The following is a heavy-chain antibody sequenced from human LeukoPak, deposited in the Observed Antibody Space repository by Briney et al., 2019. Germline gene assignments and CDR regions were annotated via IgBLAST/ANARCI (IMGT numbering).Heavy chain of an antibody. V-gene: IGHV4-59*01. CDR1: GGSISSYY. J-gene: IGHJ4*02. CDR3: ARARGFGELDYFDY. D-gene: IGHD3-10*01. CDR2: IYYSGST. Sequence: SETLSLTCTVSGGSISSYYWSWIRQPPGKGLEWIGYIYYSGSTNYNPSLKSRVTISVDTSKNQFSLKLNSVTAADTAVYYCARARGFGELDYFDYWGQGTLVTVSS.